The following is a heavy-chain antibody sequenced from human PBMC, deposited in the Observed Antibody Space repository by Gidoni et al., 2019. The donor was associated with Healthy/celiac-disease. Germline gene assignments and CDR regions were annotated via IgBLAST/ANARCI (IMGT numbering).Heavy chain of an antibody. J-gene: IGHJ4*02. V-gene: IGHV4-34*01. CDR1: GGSFSGYY. CDR2: INHSGST. D-gene: IGHD4-17*01. Sequence: QEQLQQWGAGLLKPSETLSLTCAVDGGSFSGYYWSWIRQPPGKGLEWIGEINHSGSTNYNPSLKSRVTISVDTSKNQFSLKLSSVTAADTSVYYCASGGTVTTLLDYWGQGTLVTVSS. CDR3: ASGGTVTTLLDY.